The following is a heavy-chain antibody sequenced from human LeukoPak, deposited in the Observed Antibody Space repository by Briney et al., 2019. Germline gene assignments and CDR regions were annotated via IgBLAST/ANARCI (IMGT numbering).Heavy chain of an antibody. D-gene: IGHD4-23*01. CDR1: GHTLTELS. CDR3: AAHTVVMSLDAFDI. CDR2: FDPEDGET. Sequence: ASVKVSCKVSGHTLTELSMPWVRQAPGKGLEWMGGFDPEDGETIYAQKFQGRVTMTEDTSTDTAYMELSSLRSEDTAVYYCAAHTVVMSLDAFDIWGQGTMVTVSS. J-gene: IGHJ3*02. V-gene: IGHV1-24*01.